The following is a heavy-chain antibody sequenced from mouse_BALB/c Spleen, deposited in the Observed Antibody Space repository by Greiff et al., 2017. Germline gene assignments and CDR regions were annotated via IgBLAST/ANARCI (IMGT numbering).Heavy chain of an antibody. V-gene: IGHV1-9*01. CDR1: GYTFSSYW. J-gene: IGHJ2*01. CDR3: ARRGGYFDD. CDR2: ILPGSGST. D-gene: IGHD1-1*02. Sequence: QVQLQQSGAELMKPGASVKISCKATGYTFSSYWIEWVKQRPGHGLEWIGEILPGSGSTNYNEKFKGKATFTADTSSNTAYMQLSSLTSEDSAVYCYARRGGYFDDWGEGTTLTVSS.